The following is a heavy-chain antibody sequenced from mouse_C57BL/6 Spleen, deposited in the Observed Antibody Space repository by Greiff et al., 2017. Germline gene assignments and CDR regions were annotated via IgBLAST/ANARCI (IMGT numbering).Heavy chain of an antibody. J-gene: IGHJ3*01. CDR1: GYSFTDYN. V-gene: IGHV1-82*01. CDR3: ARSGGNYWFAY. CDR2: IYPGDGDT. D-gene: IGHD2-1*01. Sequence: QVQLQQSGPELVKPGASVKISCKASGYSFTDYNMNWVKQSNGKSLEWIGRIYPGDGDTNYNGKFKGKATLTADKSSSTAYMQLSSLTSADSAVYFCARSGGNYWFAYWGQGTLVTVSA.